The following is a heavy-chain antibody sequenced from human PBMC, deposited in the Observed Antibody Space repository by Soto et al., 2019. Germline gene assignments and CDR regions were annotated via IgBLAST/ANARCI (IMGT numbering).Heavy chain of an antibody. Sequence: GGSLRLSCAGSGFTFSTFSMSWVRLAPGKGLEWVSGTSSSGGASSYADSEKGRFTISRDNTKNTLYLQMSSLRAEDTSVYYCAKDRVGGTYPYYFDYWGQGSVVTVSS. D-gene: IGHD1-26*01. CDR1: GFTFSTFS. CDR2: TSSSGGAS. J-gene: IGHJ4*02. V-gene: IGHV3-23*01. CDR3: AKDRVGGTYPYYFDY.